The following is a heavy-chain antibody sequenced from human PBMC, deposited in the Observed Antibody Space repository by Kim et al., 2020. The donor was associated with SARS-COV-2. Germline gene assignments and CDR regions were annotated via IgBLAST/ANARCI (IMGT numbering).Heavy chain of an antibody. D-gene: IGHD5-12*01. Sequence: ASVKVSCKASGYTFTSYAMNWVRQAPGQGLEWMGWINTNTGNPTYAQGFTGRFVFSLDTSVSTAYLQISSLKAEDTAVYYCARDHSGYDFGWASLPDYWGQGTLVTVSS. CDR2: INTNTGNP. CDR1: GYTFTSYA. J-gene: IGHJ4*02. V-gene: IGHV7-4-1*02. CDR3: ARDHSGYDFGWASLPDY.